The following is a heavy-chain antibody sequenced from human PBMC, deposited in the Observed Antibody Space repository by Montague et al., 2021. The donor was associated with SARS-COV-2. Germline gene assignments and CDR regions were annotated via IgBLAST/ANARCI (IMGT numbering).Heavy chain of an antibody. D-gene: IGHD5-12*01. CDR2: IYYSGSA. CDR3: ARHERQWLGLYPYYFDY. J-gene: IGHJ4*01. V-gene: IGHV4-39*01. CDR1: GGSISSSSYY. Sequence: SETLSLTCTVYGGSISSSSYYWGWIRPPPGKGLEWIGSIYYSGSAYYNPSLKSRVTISVDTSKNQFSLKLSSVTAADTAVYYYARHERQWLGLYPYYFDYWGQGTLVTVSS.